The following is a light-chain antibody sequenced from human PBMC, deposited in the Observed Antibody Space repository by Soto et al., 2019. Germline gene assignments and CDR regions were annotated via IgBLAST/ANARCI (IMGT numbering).Light chain of an antibody. Sequence: EIWMTQSSATLSVYAGERATLACRASQSITSSLAWYQQKPGQTPRLLIYGASTRATGIPARFSGTGSGTDFTLTVSSLQSEDFAVYYCQQYDNWPQTFGQGTKVDNK. V-gene: IGKV3-15*01. J-gene: IGKJ1*01. CDR2: GAS. CDR3: QQYDNWPQT. CDR1: QSITSS.